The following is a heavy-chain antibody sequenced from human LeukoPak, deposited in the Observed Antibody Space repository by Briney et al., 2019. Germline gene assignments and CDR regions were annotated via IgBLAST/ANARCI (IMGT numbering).Heavy chain of an antibody. CDR2: ISGSGTTI. Sequence: TGGSLRLSCAASGFTFSSYEMNWVRQAPGKGLEWLSYISGSGTTIYYADSVKGRFTISRDNAKNSLFLQMNSLRAEDTAVYYCARDYYDSSGYYRLQHWGQGTRSPSPQ. D-gene: IGHD3-22*01. J-gene: IGHJ1*01. CDR1: GFTFSSYE. CDR3: ARDYYDSSGYYRLQH. V-gene: IGHV3-48*03.